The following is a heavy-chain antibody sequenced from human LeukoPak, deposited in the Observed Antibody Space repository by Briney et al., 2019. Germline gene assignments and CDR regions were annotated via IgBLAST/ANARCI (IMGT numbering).Heavy chain of an antibody. V-gene: IGHV3-48*01. J-gene: IGHJ4*02. CDR3: ARGIYGNFDY. Sequence: PGGSLRLSCAASGFTFNSYTMNWVRQAPGKGLEWISYISRTGTTIYYADSVKGRFTISRDNAKNSLYLQMNSLRAEDTAVYYCARGIYGNFDYWGQGSLVTVSS. D-gene: IGHD3-10*01. CDR2: ISRTGTTI. CDR1: GFTFNSYT.